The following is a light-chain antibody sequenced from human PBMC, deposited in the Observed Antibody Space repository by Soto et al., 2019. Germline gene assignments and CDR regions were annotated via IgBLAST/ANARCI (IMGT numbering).Light chain of an antibody. Sequence: QSVLTQPPSVSGAPGQRVTISCTGSSSNIGAGYDVYWYQQLPGTAPKLLIYGNSNRPSGVPDRFSGSKSSTSASLAITGLQAEDEADYYCQSYDSSLSGYVFGTGTKLTVL. J-gene: IGLJ1*01. CDR3: QSYDSSLSGYV. CDR2: GNS. V-gene: IGLV1-40*01. CDR1: SSNIGAGYD.